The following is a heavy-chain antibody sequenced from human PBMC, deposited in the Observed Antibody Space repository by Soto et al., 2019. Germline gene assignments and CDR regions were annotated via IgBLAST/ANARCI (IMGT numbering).Heavy chain of an antibody. V-gene: IGHV4-34*01. CDR3: ARTGWLGELLFRRVGYFDY. CDR1: GGSFSGYY. Sequence: PSETLSLTCAVYGGSFSGYYWSWIRQPPGKGLEWIGEINHSGSTNYNPSLKSRVTISVDTSKNQFSLKLSSVTAADTAVYYCARTGWLGELLFRRVGYFDYWGEGTMVTVYS. CDR2: INHSGST. J-gene: IGHJ4*02. D-gene: IGHD3-10*01.